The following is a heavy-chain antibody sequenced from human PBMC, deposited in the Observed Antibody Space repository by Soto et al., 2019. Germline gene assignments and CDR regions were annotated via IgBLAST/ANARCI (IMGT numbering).Heavy chain of an antibody. V-gene: IGHV4-39*01. CDR3: ARRVYSSAFDY. Sequence: QLQLQESGPGLVKPSETLSLTCTVSGGSISSSSYYWGWIRQPPGKGLEWIGSIYYSGSTYYNPSLKSRVTISVDTSKNQFSLKLSSVTAADTAVYYCARRVYSSAFDYWGQGTLVTVSS. CDR1: GGSISSSSYY. J-gene: IGHJ4*02. D-gene: IGHD3-22*01. CDR2: IYYSGST.